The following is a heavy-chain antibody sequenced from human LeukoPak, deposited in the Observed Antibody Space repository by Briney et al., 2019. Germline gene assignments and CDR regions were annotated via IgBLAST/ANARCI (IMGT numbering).Heavy chain of an antibody. CDR1: GFPLSRSA. CDR3: AKVRTRWTMVRGVPYMDV. CDR2: ISGSGSGGST. J-gene: IGHJ6*03. D-gene: IGHD3-10*01. V-gene: IGHV3-23*01. Sequence: GGSLRLSCAASGFPLSRSAMSWVRQAPGKGLEWVSNISGSGSGGSTYYADSVKGRFTISRDNSKNTLYLQMSSLRAEDTAVYYCAKVRTRWTMVRGVPYMDVWGKGTTVTVSS.